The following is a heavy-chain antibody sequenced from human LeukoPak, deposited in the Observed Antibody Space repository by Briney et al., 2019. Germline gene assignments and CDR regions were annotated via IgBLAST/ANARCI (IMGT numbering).Heavy chain of an antibody. CDR1: GGSISSGDYY. CDR3: ARDNADTIDY. CDR2: IYYSGST. Sequence: SETLSLTCTVSGGSISSGDYYWSWIRQPPGKGLEWIGYIYYSGSTYYNPSLKSRVTISVDASKNQFSLKLSSVTAADTAVYYCARDNADTIDYWGQGTLVTVSS. V-gene: IGHV4-30-4*01. D-gene: IGHD3-16*01. J-gene: IGHJ4*02.